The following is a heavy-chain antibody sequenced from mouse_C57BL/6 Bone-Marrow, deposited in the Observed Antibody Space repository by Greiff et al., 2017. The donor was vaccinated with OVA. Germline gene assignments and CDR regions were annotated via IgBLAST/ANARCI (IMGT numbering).Heavy chain of an antibody. D-gene: IGHD1-2*01. Sequence: QVQLQQPGAELVKPGASVKVSCKASGYTFTSYWMHWVKQRPGQGLEWIGRIHPSDSDTNYNQKFKGKATLTVDKSSSTAYMQLSSLTSGDSAVDDGAIYSSVEGYFDVWGTGTTVTVSS. CDR2: IHPSDSDT. J-gene: IGHJ1*03. V-gene: IGHV1-74*01. CDR3: AIYSSVEGYFDV. CDR1: GYTFTSYW.